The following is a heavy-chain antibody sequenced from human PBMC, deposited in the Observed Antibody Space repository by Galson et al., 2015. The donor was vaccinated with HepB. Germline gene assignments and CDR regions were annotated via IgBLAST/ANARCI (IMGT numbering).Heavy chain of an antibody. D-gene: IGHD4-17*01. Sequence: SVKVSCKASGYTFTSYYMHWVRQAPGQGLEWMGIINPSGGSTSYAQKLQGRVTMTRDTSTSTVYMELSSLRSEDTAVYYCARAAEKESDYGDYYYYGMDVWGQGTTVTVSS. J-gene: IGHJ6*02. CDR3: ARAAEKESDYGDYYYYGMDV. CDR2: INPSGGST. CDR1: GYTFTSYY. V-gene: IGHV1-46*04.